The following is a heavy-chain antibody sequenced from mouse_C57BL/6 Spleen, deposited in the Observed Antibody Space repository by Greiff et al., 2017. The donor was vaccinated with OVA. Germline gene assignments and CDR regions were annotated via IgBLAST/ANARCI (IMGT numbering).Heavy chain of an antibody. Sequence: VKLMESGAELVRPGASVTLSCKASGYTFTDYEMHWVKQTPVHGLEWIGAIDPETGGTAYNQKFKGKAILTADKSSSTAYMELRSLTSEDSAVYYCTRGGSYYSNSGGFAYWGQGTLVTVSA. CDR3: TRGGSYYSNSGGFAY. CDR1: GYTFTDYE. CDR2: IDPETGGT. D-gene: IGHD2-5*01. J-gene: IGHJ3*01. V-gene: IGHV1-15*01.